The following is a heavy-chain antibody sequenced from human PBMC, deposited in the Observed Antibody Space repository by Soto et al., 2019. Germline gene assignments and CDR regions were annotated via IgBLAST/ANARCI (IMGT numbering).Heavy chain of an antibody. D-gene: IGHD6-19*01. J-gene: IGHJ4*02. CDR1: XGSISSYY. CDR3: ARVGSGWYEGLLDY. V-gene: IGHV4-4*07. Sequence: TLSLTCTVSXGSISSYYSSWIRQPAGKGLEWIGRIYTSGSTNYNPSLKSRVTMSVDTSKNQFSLKLSSVTAADTAVYYCARVGSGWYEGLLDYWGQGTLVTVSS. CDR2: IYTSGST.